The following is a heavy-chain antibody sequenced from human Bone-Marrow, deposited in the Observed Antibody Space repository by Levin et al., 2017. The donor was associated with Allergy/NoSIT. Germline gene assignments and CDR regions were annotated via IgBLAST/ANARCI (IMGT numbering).Heavy chain of an antibody. V-gene: IGHV1-18*01. CDR1: GYTFTSYG. CDR2: ISAYNGNT. CDR3: QVVPAAMRDPDAFDI. Sequence: GESLKISCKASGYTFTSYGISWVRQAPGQGLEWMGWISAYNGNTNYAQKLQGRVTMTTDTSTSTAYMELRSLRSDDTAVYYCQVVPAAMRDPDAFDIWGQGTMVTVSS. D-gene: IGHD2-2*01. J-gene: IGHJ3*02.